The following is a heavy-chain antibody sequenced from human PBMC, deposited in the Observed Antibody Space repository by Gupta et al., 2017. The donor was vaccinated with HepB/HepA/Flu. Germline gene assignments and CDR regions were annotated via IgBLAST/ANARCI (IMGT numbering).Heavy chain of an antibody. D-gene: IGHD1-26*01. CDR3: GRYRGSHYYYAMDV. Sequence: EVQLVESGGGLVQPGGSLRLSCAASGFTFSNYWMSWVRQAPGKGLEWVANIKQDGSEKDYVDSVKGRFTISRDNAKSSLYLQLNSLRAEDTAVYYCGRYRGSHYYYAMDVWGQGTTVTVSS. V-gene: IGHV3-7*03. CDR1: GFTFSNYW. CDR2: IKQDGSEK. J-gene: IGHJ6*02.